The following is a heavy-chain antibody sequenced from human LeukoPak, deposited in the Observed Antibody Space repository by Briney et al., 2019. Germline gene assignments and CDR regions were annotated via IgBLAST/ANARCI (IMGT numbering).Heavy chain of an antibody. CDR2: INPNSGGT. CDR1: GYTFTGYY. D-gene: IGHD3-22*01. J-gene: IGHJ6*02. Sequence: ASVKVSCKASGYTFTGYYMHWVRQAPGQGLEWMGWINPNSGGTNYAQKFQCRVTMTRDTSISTAYMELSRLRSDDTAVYYCARSITMIVVVIGGYYGMDVWGQGTTVTVSS. CDR3: ARSITMIVVVIGGYYGMDV. V-gene: IGHV1-2*02.